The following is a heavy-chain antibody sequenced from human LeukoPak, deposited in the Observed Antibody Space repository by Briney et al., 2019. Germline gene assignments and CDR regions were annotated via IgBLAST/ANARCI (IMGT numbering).Heavy chain of an antibody. D-gene: IGHD5-24*01. Sequence: SVTDSLKACRFTRTKSAMKGLRPAGAQPLERIGRNVVGSGKKKYPQKFQERVTITKDMSTSTVYKELSSLGPENTAVYYCAGAPIEMQQRGFDYWGQGTLVTVSS. CDR1: RFTRTKSA. CDR2: NVVGSGKK. V-gene: IGHV1-58*02. CDR3: AGAPIEMQQRGFDY. J-gene: IGHJ4*02.